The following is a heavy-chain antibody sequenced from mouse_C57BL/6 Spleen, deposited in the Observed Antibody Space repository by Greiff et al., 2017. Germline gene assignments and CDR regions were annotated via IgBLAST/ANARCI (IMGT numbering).Heavy chain of an antibody. J-gene: IGHJ2*01. CDR1: GYTFTSYW. CDR2: INPSNGGT. V-gene: IGHV1-53*01. Sequence: QVQLQQPGTELVKPGASVKLSCKASGYTFTSYWMHWVKQRPGQGLEWIGNINPSNGGTNYNEKFKSKATLTVDKSSSTAYMQLSSLTSDDFAVYDCGRSYYGSSLYYFDYWGQGTTLTVSS. CDR3: GRSYYGSSLYYFDY. D-gene: IGHD1-1*01.